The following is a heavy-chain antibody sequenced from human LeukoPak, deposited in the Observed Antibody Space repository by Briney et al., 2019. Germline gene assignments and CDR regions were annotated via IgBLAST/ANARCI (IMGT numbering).Heavy chain of an antibody. J-gene: IGHJ4*02. D-gene: IGHD3-10*01. CDR2: ISGSGGST. CDR3: AKVLFPENYYGLGSHFDY. V-gene: IGHV3-23*01. CDR1: GFTFSSYA. Sequence: GGSLRLSCAASGFTFSSYAMSWVRQAPGKGLEWVSAISGSGGSTYYADSVKGRFTISRDNSKNTLYLQMNSLRAEDTAVYYCAKVLFPENYYGLGSHFDYWGQGTLVTVSS.